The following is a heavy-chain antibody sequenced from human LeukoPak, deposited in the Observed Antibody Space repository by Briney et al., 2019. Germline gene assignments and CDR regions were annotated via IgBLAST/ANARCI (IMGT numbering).Heavy chain of an antibody. J-gene: IGHJ4*02. CDR3: ARGLSGVAADY. CDR2: ISGSGGST. Sequence: GSLRLSCAASGFTFSSYAMSWVRQAPGKGLEWVSAISGSGGSTYYADSVKGRFSISRDNARNTLSLQMNSLRGEDTAVYYCARGLSGVAADYWGQGTLVTVSS. D-gene: IGHD6-25*01. V-gene: IGHV3-23*01. CDR1: GFTFSSYA.